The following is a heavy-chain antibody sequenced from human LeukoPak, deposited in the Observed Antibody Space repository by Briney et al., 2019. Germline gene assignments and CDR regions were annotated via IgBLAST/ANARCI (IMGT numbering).Heavy chain of an antibody. D-gene: IGHD1-26*01. CDR2: IYYSGST. Sequence: SETLSLTCTVSGGSISSYYWSWIRQPPGKGLEWIGYIYYSGSTNYNPSLKSRVTISVDTSKNQFSLKLSSVTAADTAVYYCARDRRGLSGSGDYYYYYYMDVWGKGPRSPSP. CDR1: GGSISSYY. J-gene: IGHJ6*03. CDR3: ARDRRGLSGSGDYYYYYYMDV. V-gene: IGHV4-59*01.